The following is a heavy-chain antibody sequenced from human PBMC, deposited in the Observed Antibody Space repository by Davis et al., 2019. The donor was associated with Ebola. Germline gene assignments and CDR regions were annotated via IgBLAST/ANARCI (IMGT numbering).Heavy chain of an antibody. CDR2: IYRSGSS. Sequence: SETLSLTCTVSGYSINSGFYWGWIRQSPGRRLEWIGSIYRSGSSYYNPSLKSRVTISVDTSKNQFSLRLSSVTAADTAVYYCAREASEWFHWFDRWGQGSLVTVSS. V-gene: IGHV4-38-2*02. J-gene: IGHJ5*02. CDR3: AREASEWFHWFDR. CDR1: GYSINSGFY. D-gene: IGHD3-3*01.